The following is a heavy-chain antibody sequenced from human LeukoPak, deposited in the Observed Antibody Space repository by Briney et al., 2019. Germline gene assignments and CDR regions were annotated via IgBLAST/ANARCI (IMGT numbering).Heavy chain of an antibody. CDR2: VYFSGST. CDR1: GGSISTYF. D-gene: IGHD5-24*01. Sequence: SETLSLTCTVSGGSISTYFWSWIRQPPGKRLEWIGHVYFSGSTNYNPSLESRVTISVDTSKNQFSLTLSSVTAADTAVYYCARSSSRDGYNYYWGQGTLVTVSS. CDR3: ARSSSRDGYNYY. V-gene: IGHV4-59*08. J-gene: IGHJ4*02.